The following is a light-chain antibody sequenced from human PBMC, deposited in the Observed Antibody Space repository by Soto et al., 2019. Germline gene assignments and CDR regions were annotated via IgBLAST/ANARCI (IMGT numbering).Light chain of an antibody. CDR2: GAS. J-gene: IGKJ1*01. CDR1: QSVSSN. Sequence: EIVMTQSPATLSVSAGERATLSCRASQSVSSNLAWYQQKPGQAPRLLIYGASTRATSIPARFSGSGSGTEFTLTISSLQSEDFSVYYCQQYNNWPQTFGQGTKVEIK. CDR3: QQYNNWPQT. V-gene: IGKV3-15*01.